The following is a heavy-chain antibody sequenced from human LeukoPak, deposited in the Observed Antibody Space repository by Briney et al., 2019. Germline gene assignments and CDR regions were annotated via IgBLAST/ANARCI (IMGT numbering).Heavy chain of an antibody. D-gene: IGHD2-15*01. CDR1: GGSISSSNW. Sequence: SETLSLTCAVSGGSISSSNWWSWVRQPPGKGLEWIGEIYHSGSTNYNPSLKSRVTISVDKSKNQFSLKLSSVTAADTAVYYCARSLVVVAATPGGWFDPWGQGTLVTVSS. CDR2: IYHSGST. CDR3: ARSLVVVAATPGGWFDP. J-gene: IGHJ5*02. V-gene: IGHV4-4*02.